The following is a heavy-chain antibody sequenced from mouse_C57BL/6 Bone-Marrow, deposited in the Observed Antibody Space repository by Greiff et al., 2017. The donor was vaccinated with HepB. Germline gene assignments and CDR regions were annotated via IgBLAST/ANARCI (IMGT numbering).Heavy chain of an antibody. J-gene: IGHJ2*01. CDR2: ISSGGDYI. CDR1: GFTFSSYA. D-gene: IGHD1-1*01. V-gene: IGHV5-9-1*02. Sequence: EVNVVESGEGLVKPGGSLKLSCAASGFTFSSYAMSWVRQTPEKRLEWVAYISSGGDYIYYADTVKGRFTISRDNARNTLYLQMSSLKSEDTAMYYCTRDCSSYPDYWGQGTTLTVSS. CDR3: TRDCSSYPDY.